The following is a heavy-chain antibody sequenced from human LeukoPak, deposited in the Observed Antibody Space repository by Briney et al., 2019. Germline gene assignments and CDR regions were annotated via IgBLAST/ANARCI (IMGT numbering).Heavy chain of an antibody. J-gene: IGHJ4*02. CDR1: GFTFSRYG. D-gene: IGHD2/OR15-2a*01. CDR3: ARALIVYPGTGDY. V-gene: IGHV3-30*19. CDR2: IWFDGSNK. Sequence: GGSLRLSCAASGFTFSRYGMHWVRQAPGKGLEWVAVIWFDGSNKYYADSVKGRFTISRDNSKNTLYLQMNSLRAEDTAVYYCARALIVYPGTGDYWGQGTLVTVSS.